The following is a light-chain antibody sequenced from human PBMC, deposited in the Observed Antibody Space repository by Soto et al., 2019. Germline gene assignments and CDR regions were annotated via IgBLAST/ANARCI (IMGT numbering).Light chain of an antibody. V-gene: IGKV1-39*01. CDR1: QSISNY. Sequence: DIQMTQSPSSLSASVGDRVTITCRASQSISNYLHWYQQKPGQAPKLLIYAASNMRSGVPSRFSGSGSETDFTLTISSLEPDDSATYFCLQRFSPLWTFGQGTKVEV. CDR3: LQRFSPLWT. CDR2: AAS. J-gene: IGKJ1*01.